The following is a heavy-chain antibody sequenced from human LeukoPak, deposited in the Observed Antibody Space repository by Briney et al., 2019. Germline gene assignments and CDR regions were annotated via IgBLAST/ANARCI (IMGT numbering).Heavy chain of an antibody. J-gene: IGHJ4*02. CDR1: GCTFSSYV. CDR3: AKESSSGYFN. CDR2: ISGSGGST. D-gene: IGHD3-22*01. V-gene: IGHV3-23*01. Sequence: GGSLRLSCAASGCTFSSYVMDWVRQAPGKGLEWVSTISGSGGSTYYADSVKGRFTISRDNSKNTLYLEMNSLRAEDTAIYYCAKESSSGYFNWGQGTLVSVSS.